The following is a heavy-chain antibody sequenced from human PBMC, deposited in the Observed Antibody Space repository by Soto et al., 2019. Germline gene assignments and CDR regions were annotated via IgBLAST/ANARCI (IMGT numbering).Heavy chain of an antibody. CDR2: IYWDDDK. D-gene: IGHD6-19*01. J-gene: IGHJ4*02. Sequence: QITLKESGPPLVKPTQTLTLTCTFSGFSLDTRGVGVGWIRQSPGKALEWLALIYWDDDKRYSPSLKSRLTIMKDTSRNQVVLIMTNMDPVDTATYYCARDSSGWLGFDYWGQGTLVTVSS. CDR3: ARDSSGWLGFDY. CDR1: GFSLDTRGVG. V-gene: IGHV2-5*02.